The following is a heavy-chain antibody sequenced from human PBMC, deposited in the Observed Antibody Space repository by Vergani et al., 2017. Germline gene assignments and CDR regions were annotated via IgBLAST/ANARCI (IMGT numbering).Heavy chain of an antibody. CDR2: MNPNSGGT. Sequence: QVQLVQSGAEVKKPGSSVKVSCKASGGTFTSYDINWVRQATGQGLEWMGWMNPNSGGTNYAQKFQGRVTMTRDTSISTAYMELSRLRSDDTAVYYCASAYNAGYDYWGQGTLVTVSS. D-gene: IGHD1-14*01. J-gene: IGHJ4*02. CDR1: GGTFTSYD. V-gene: IGHV1-2*02. CDR3: ASAYNAGYDY.